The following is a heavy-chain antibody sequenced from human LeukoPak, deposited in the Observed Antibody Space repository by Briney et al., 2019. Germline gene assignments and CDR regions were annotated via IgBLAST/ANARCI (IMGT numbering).Heavy chain of an antibody. D-gene: IGHD6-13*01. CDR1: GFTFSSYA. CDR3: ARGARTAGTNNYFDY. V-gene: IGHV3-64*01. J-gene: IGHJ4*02. Sequence: GGSLRLSCAASGFTFSSYAMHWVRQAPGKGLEYVSAIGSNGGSTYYANSVKGRFTISRDNSKNTLYLQMGSLRAEDMAVYYCARGARTAGTNNYFDYWGQGTLVTVSS. CDR2: IGSNGGST.